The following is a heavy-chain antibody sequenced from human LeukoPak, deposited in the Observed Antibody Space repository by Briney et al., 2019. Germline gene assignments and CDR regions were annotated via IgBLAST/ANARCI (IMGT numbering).Heavy chain of an antibody. Sequence: ASVKVSCKASGYTFTGYFMHWVRQAPGQGLEGMGWINPNSGGTSYLQNFQGRVTMTRDTSISTAYMDLSRLRSDDTAVYYCARGPPGDYFDCWGQGTLVTVSS. CDR1: GYTFTGYF. CDR3: ARGPPGDYFDC. V-gene: IGHV1-2*02. CDR2: INPNSGGT. J-gene: IGHJ4*02.